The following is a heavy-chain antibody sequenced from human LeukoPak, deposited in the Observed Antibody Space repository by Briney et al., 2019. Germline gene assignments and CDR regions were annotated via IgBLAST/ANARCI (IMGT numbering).Heavy chain of an antibody. CDR2: IYYSGST. D-gene: IGHD2-21*02. CDR3: ARHRRSDIVVVTAIDY. J-gene: IGHJ4*02. V-gene: IGHV4-39*01. Sequence: SETLSLTCTVSGGSISSSSYYWGWISQPPGKGLEWIGNIYYSGSTYYNPSLKSRVTISVDTSKNQFSLKLSSVTAADTAVYYCARHRRSDIVVVTAIDYWGQGTLVTVSS. CDR1: GGSISSSSYY.